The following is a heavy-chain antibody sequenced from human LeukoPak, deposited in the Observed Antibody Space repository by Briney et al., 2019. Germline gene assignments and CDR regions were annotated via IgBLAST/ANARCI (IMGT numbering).Heavy chain of an antibody. D-gene: IGHD5-24*01. Sequence: PSETLSLTCAVYGGSCSDYYCSWIRQPPGRGLECIGELHPYGTFYYNSSLRSRLTISIDTPKTQFSLRLTSVTAADTAFYYCARGRDRSKAGDHWGQGTLVTVSS. CDR1: GGSCSDYY. CDR2: LHPYGTF. V-gene: IGHV4-34*01. J-gene: IGHJ4*02. CDR3: ARGRDRSKAGDH.